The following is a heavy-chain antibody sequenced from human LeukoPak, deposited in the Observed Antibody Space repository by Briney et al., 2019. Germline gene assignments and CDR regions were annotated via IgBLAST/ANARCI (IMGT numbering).Heavy chain of an antibody. V-gene: IGHV3-23*01. J-gene: IGHJ4*02. CDR2: ISGSGGST. D-gene: IGHD3-10*01. Sequence: PGGSLRLSCAASGFTLSSYAMSWVRQAPGKGLEWVSAISGSGGSTYYADSVKGRFTISRDNSKNTLYLQMNSLRAEDTAVYYCAHRNYYGSGSYIDYWGQGTLVTVSS. CDR3: AHRNYYGSGSYIDY. CDR1: GFTLSSYA.